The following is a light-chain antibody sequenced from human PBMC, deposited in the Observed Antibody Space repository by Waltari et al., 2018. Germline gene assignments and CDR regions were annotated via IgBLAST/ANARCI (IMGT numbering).Light chain of an antibody. CDR2: EVS. V-gene: IGLV2-8*01. J-gene: IGLJ1*01. Sequence: QSALTQPPSASGSPGQSVTISCTGTRRDVGGSNYVSWYQQHPGKAPKLLIYEVSKRPSGVPDRFSGSKSGNTASLTVSGLQAEDEADYYCSSYAGRNNYVFGTGTEVTVL. CDR1: RRDVGGSNY. CDR3: SSYAGRNNYV.